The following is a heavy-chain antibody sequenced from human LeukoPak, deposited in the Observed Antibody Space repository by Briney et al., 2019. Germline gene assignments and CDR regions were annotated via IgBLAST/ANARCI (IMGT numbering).Heavy chain of an antibody. J-gene: IGHJ2*01. CDR2: XIXXXXIA. D-gene: IGHD4-17*01. V-gene: IGHV1-69*10. CDR3: ARDGSTVTKYWYFDL. CDR1: GGTXATSA. Sequence: GASVKVSCKASGGTXATSAITWVXXXPGXXXXXXGXXIXXXXIAXYXQKXXGRLTISADKSTTTAYMELSSLRSEDTAVYYCARDGSTVTKYWYFDLWGRGTLVAVSS.